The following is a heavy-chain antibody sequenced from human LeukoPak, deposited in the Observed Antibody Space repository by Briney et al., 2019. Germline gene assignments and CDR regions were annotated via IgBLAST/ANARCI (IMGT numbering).Heavy chain of an antibody. CDR2: ISNSGSST. Sequence: PGGNLRFYCAAYRFTFNDNYLVWIPPAPGKDLEWVSYISNSGSSTKYADSVKGRFTISRDNAKNSLSLQMNSVRPEDTAVYYCARADRTSWFDYWGQGTLVTVSS. CDR3: ARADRTSWFDY. V-gene: IGHV3-11*05. D-gene: IGHD2-2*01. CDR1: RFTFNDNY. J-gene: IGHJ4*02.